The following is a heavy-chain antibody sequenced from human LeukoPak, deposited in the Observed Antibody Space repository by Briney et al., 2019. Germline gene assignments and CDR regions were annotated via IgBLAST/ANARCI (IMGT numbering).Heavy chain of an antibody. D-gene: IGHD1-7*01. CDR1: GFTFSNYN. J-gene: IGHJ4*02. CDR2: ISSGSSYI. Sequence: GGSLRLSCAASGFTFSNYNMNWVRQAPGKGLEWVSSISSGSSYIYYADSVKGRFTISRDNAKNSLHLQMNSLRAEDTAVYYCARWEIRGTAHKLDYWGQGTLVTVSS. CDR3: ARWEIRGTAHKLDY. V-gene: IGHV3-21*01.